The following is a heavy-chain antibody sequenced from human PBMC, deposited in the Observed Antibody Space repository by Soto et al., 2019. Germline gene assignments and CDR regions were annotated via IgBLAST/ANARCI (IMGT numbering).Heavy chain of an antibody. Sequence: ASVKVSCKASGYSFTDYGISWVRQAPGQGLEWMGWISIYNGNTNYAQKLQGRVTMTTDTSTSTAYMELRSLRSDDTAVYYCARDYRDNWNDPHYYYMDVWGKGTTVTVSS. V-gene: IGHV1-18*01. D-gene: IGHD1-1*01. CDR1: GYSFTDYG. CDR2: ISIYNGNT. J-gene: IGHJ6*03. CDR3: ARDYRDNWNDPHYYYMDV.